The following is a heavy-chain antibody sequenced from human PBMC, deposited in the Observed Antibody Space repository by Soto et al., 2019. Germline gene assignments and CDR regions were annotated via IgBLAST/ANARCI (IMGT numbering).Heavy chain of an antibody. J-gene: IGHJ6*02. V-gene: IGHV1-69*13. CDR1: GGTFSSYA. CDR2: IIPIFGTA. CDR3: ARGLYYLVVVPFYYYYGMDV. D-gene: IGHD3-22*01. Sequence: EASVKVSCKASGGTFSSYAISWVRQAPGQGLEWMGGIIPIFGTANYAQKFQGRVTITADESTSTAYMELSSLRSEDTAVYYCARGLYYLVVVPFYYYYGMDVWGQGTTVTVSS.